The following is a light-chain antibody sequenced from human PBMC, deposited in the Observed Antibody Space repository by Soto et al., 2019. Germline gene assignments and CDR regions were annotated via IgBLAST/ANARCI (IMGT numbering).Light chain of an antibody. CDR2: DVN. CDR1: SSDIGGYNY. CDR3: SSYTTSNTHVV. V-gene: IGLV2-14*01. Sequence: QSVLTQPASVSGSPGQSITISCTGTSSDIGGYNYVSWYQLHPGKAPKLMIYDVNNRPSGVSHRFSGSKSGNTASLTISGLKAEDEADYYCSSYTTSNTHVVFGGGTKLTVL. J-gene: IGLJ2*01.